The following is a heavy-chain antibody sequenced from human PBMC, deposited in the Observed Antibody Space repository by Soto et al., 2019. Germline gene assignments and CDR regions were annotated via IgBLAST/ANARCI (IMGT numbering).Heavy chain of an antibody. V-gene: IGHV5-51*01. CDR2: IYPFDSDT. Sequence: GEALKISFVGSGYNFADYGIAWVRQMPGKGLEWMGIIYPFDSDTRYSPSFEGQVTISADKSINTAYLQWSSLKASATAMYYCARSKAADWLDPCRQRTLVTVSS. CDR3: ARSKAADWLDP. CDR1: GYNFADYG. D-gene: IGHD6-25*01. J-gene: IGHJ5*02.